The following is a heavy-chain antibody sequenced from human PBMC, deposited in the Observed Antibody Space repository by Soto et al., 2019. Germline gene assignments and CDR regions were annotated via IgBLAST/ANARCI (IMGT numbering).Heavy chain of an antibody. CDR2: ISYDGSTK. D-gene: IGHD3-10*01. CDR3: AKGFGELPLDY. V-gene: IGHV3-30*18. CDR1: GFTFSSYG. Sequence: QVQLVESGRGVVQPGRSLRLSCAASGFTFSSYGMHWVRQAPGKGLEWVAVISYDGSTKYYADSVKGRFTISRDNSKNTLYLQMNSLRVEDTAVYYCAKGFGELPLDYWGQGTLVTVSS. J-gene: IGHJ4*02.